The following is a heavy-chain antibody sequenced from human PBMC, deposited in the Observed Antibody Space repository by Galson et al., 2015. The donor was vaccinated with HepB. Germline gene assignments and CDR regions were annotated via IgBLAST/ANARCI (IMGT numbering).Heavy chain of an antibody. V-gene: IGHV3-30*04. CDR2: ISYDGSNI. J-gene: IGHJ6*02. D-gene: IGHD1-7*01. CDR3: ARSLGAGTEDYYYYGMDV. Sequence: SLRLSCAASGITFSSYGLHWVRQAPGKGLEWVALISYDGSNIYYADSVKGRFTISRDNYKNTLYLQMNSPRAEDTAVYYCARSLGAGTEDYYYYGMDVWGQGTTVTVSS. CDR1: GITFSSYG.